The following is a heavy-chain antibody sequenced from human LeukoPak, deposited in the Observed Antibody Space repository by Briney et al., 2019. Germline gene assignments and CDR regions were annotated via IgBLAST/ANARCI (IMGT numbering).Heavy chain of an antibody. CDR3: ARDHSAPGTTAYYYYYMDV. CDR2: ISSSSSTI. J-gene: IGHJ6*03. V-gene: IGHV3-48*04. D-gene: IGHD1-1*01. CDR1: GFTFSSYS. Sequence: GGSLRLSCAASGFTFSSYSMNWVRQAPGKGLEWVSYISSSSSTIYYADSVKGRFTISRDNAKNSLYLQMNSLRAEDTAVYYCARDHSAPGTTAYYYYYMDVWGQGTLVTVSS.